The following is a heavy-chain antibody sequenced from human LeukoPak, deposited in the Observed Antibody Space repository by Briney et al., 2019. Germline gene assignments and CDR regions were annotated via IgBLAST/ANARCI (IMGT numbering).Heavy chain of an antibody. J-gene: IGHJ6*04. CDR3: ARNRLRATATAMDV. CDR1: GFTFSDSY. Sequence: GGSLRLSCVVSGFTFSDSYMSWIRQAPGKGLEWVSYISSSGSIIYYADSVKGRFTISRDNAKNSLYLQMNSLRAEDTAVYYCARNRLRATATAMDVWGKGTTVTVSS. CDR2: ISSSGSII. V-gene: IGHV3-11*04. D-gene: IGHD2-15*01.